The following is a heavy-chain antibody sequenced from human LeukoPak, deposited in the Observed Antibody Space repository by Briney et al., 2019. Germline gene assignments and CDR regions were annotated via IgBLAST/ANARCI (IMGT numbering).Heavy chain of an antibody. CDR2: INWNGGST. CDR3: ARDGLTYYYGSGSLDY. V-gene: IGHV3-20*04. D-gene: IGHD3-10*01. CDR1: GFTLDDYG. J-gene: IGHJ4*02. Sequence: GGSLRLSCAASGFTLDDYGMSWVRQAPGKGLEWASGINWNGGSTGYADSVKGRFTISRDNAKNSLYLQMNSLRAEDTALYYCARDGLTYYYGSGSLDYWGQGTLVTVSS.